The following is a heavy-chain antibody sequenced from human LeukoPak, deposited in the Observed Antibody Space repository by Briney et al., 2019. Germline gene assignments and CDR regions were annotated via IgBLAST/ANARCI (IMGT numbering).Heavy chain of an antibody. Sequence: GRSLRLSCAASGFTFSSYAMHWVRQAPGKGLEWVAVIWSDSTNKYYADSVRGRFTISRDNSKNTLYLQMSSLRAEDTAMYYCARDRLTTVTTFHFDYWGQGTLVTVSS. D-gene: IGHD4-17*01. CDR2: IWSDSTNK. V-gene: IGHV3-33*01. CDR3: ARDRLTTVTTFHFDY. CDR1: GFTFSSYA. J-gene: IGHJ4*02.